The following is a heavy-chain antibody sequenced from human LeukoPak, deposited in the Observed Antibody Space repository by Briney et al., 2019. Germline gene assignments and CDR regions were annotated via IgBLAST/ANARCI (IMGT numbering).Heavy chain of an antibody. CDR1: GYTFTGYY. V-gene: IGHV1-2*02. CDR2: INPNSGGT. D-gene: IGHD6-13*01. J-gene: IGHJ6*03. Sequence: GASVKVSCKASGYTFTGYYMHWVRQAPGQGLEWMGWINPNSGGTNYAQKFQGRVTMTRDTSISTAYMELSRLRSDDTAVYYCARDLAAAGRWLVYYYYYMDVWGKGTTVTISS. CDR3: ARDLAAAGRWLVYYYYYMDV.